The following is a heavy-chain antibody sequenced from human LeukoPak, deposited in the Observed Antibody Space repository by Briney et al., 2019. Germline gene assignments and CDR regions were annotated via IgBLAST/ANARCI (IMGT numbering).Heavy chain of an antibody. J-gene: IGHJ4*02. V-gene: IGHV3-21*04. Sequence: KPGGSLRLSCAASGFTFSSYSMNWVRQAPGKGLEWVSSISSSSSCIYYADSVKGRFTISRDNAKNSLYLQMNSLRAEDTALYYCAKEISDGSGSYYTLDYWGQGTLVTVSS. CDR1: GFTFSSYS. D-gene: IGHD3-10*01. CDR2: ISSSSSCI. CDR3: AKEISDGSGSYYTLDY.